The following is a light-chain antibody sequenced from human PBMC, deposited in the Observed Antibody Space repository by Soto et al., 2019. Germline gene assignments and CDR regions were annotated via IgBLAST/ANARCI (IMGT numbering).Light chain of an antibody. V-gene: IGKV3-15*01. J-gene: IGKJ1*01. CDR2: GAS. CDR1: QSVTIN. Sequence: ETLMTQSPVTLSVSPGERVTLSCRASQSVTINLAWYHQKPGQAPRLLIYGASTRATGIPASFTGSGSGTEFTLSISSLQSEDFGIYYCQQYNNWPQTFGQGTKVEIK. CDR3: QQYNNWPQT.